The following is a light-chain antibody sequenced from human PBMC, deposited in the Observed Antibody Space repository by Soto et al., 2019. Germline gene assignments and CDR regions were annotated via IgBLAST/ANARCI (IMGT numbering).Light chain of an antibody. CDR3: GTWDSSLSAGPWV. J-gene: IGLJ3*02. CDR1: SSNIGNNY. CDR2: ENN. Sequence: QSVLTQPTSVSAAPGQKVTISCSGTSSNIGNNYVSWYQQLPGTAPQLLIYENNKRPSGIPDRFSGSKSGTSATLGITGLQTGDEADYYCGTWDSSLSAGPWVFGGGTKLTVL. V-gene: IGLV1-51*02.